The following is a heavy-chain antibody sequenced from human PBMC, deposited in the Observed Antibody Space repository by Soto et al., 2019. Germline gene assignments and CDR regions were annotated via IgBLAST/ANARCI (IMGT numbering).Heavy chain of an antibody. D-gene: IGHD2-2*01. CDR1: GGAISSGGYS. Sequence: SETLSLTCAVSGGAISSGGYSWSWIRQPPGKGLEWIGYIYHSGSTYYNPSLKSRATISVDRSKNQFSLKLSSVTAADTAVYYCARVPDRWGQGTLVTVSS. CDR2: IYHSGST. CDR3: ARVPDR. J-gene: IGHJ5*02. V-gene: IGHV4-30-2*01.